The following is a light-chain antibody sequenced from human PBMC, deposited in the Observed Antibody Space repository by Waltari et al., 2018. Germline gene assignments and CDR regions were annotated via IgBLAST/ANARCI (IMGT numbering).Light chain of an antibody. CDR2: WAS. CDR1: QSVLSSSNNKNY. V-gene: IGKV4-1*01. CDR3: QQCYTFPYT. Sequence: DIVLTQSPDSLAVSLGERATINCKSSQSVLSSSNNKNYLSWYQQKPGQPPKLLITWASTRESGVPDRFSGSGSGTDFSLTISSLQAEDVAVYFCQQCYTFPYTFGQGTKLEIK. J-gene: IGKJ2*01.